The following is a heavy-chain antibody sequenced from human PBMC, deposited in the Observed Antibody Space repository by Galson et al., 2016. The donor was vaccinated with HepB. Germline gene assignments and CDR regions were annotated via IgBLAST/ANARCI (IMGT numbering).Heavy chain of an antibody. J-gene: IGHJ4*02. CDR1: GFFFSNYG. D-gene: IGHD4-17*01. CDR2: VSYDGCSK. CDR3: ARAVSWDYGDYAGY. V-gene: IGHV3-30*03. Sequence: SLRLSCAASGFFFSNYGMHWVRQAPGKGLEWVAVVSYDGCSKYYADSVMGRFTISRDNSKNTFYLQMNSLRAEDTAVYYCARAVSWDYGDYAGYWGQGTLVTVSS.